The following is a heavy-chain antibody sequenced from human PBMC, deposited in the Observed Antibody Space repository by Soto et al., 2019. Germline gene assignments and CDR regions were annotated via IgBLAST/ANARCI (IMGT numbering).Heavy chain of an antibody. J-gene: IGHJ4*02. V-gene: IGHV3-30*03. CDR3: ARDGVSSTDYTWNYGTYFDY. CDR2: ISYDGNNK. D-gene: IGHD1-1*01. CDR1: GXTFSSYT. Sequence: GGSLRLSCAASGXTFSSYTMHWVRQAPGEGLEWVAVISYDGNNKFYADSVKGRFTISRDSSSQTLYLQMNSLRPDDTAMYYCARDGVSSTDYTWNYGTYFDYWGPGALVTVSS.